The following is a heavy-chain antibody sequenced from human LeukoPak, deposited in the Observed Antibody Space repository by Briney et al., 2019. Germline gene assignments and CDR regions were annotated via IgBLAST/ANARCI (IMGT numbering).Heavy chain of an antibody. CDR1: GFTFSSYS. CDR2: ISSSSSYI. V-gene: IGHV3-21*01. Sequence: GGSLRLSCAASGFTFSSYSMNWVRQAPGKGLEWVSSISSSSSYIYYADSVKGRFTISRDNAKNSLYLQMNSLRGEDTAVYYCARSGGSYSSGWGFDYWGQGTLVTVSS. CDR3: ARSGGSYSSGWGFDY. D-gene: IGHD6-19*01. J-gene: IGHJ4*02.